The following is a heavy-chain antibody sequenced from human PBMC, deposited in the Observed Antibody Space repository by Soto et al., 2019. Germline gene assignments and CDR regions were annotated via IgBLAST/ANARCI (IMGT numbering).Heavy chain of an antibody. CDR3: ARGLGGQQLLYYYGMDV. V-gene: IGHV3-30-3*01. CDR1: GFTFSSYA. CDR2: ISYDGSNK. Sequence: QVQLVESGGGVVQPGRSLRLSCAASGFTFSSYAMHWVRQAPGKGLEWVAVISYDGSNKYYADSVKGRFTISRDNSKNPLYLKMNSLRAEDTAVYYCARGLGGQQLLYYYGMDVWGQGTTVTVSS. J-gene: IGHJ6*02. D-gene: IGHD6-13*01.